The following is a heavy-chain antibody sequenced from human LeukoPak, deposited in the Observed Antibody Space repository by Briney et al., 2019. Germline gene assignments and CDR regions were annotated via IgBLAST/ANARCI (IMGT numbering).Heavy chain of an antibody. CDR2: ISAYNGKT. J-gene: IGHJ6*02. CDR3: ARTYDILTGYPPLDYYYYGMDV. V-gene: IGHV1-18*01. CDR1: GYTFTSYG. D-gene: IGHD3-9*01. Sequence: GASVKVSCKASGYTFTSYGISWVRQAPGQGLEWMGWISAYNGKTNYAQKLQGRVTMTTDTSTSTAYMELRSLRSDDTAVYYCARTYDILTGYPPLDYYYYGMDVWGQGTTVTVSS.